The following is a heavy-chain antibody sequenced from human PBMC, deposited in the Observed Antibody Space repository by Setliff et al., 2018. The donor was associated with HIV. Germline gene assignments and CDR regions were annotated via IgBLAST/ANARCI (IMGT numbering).Heavy chain of an antibody. CDR2: INHSGST. CDR1: GGSFSGYY. V-gene: IGHV4-34*01. CDR3: ARGRDYYGSGSYFNGRANSYYFMDV. D-gene: IGHD3-10*01. J-gene: IGHJ6*03. Sequence: PSETLSLTCAVYGGSFSGYYWSWIRQPPGKGLEWTGVINHSGSTNYNPSLKSRVTISVDTSKNQFSLRLSSVTAADTAVYYCARGRDYYGSGSYFNGRANSYYFMDVWGKGTTVTVSS.